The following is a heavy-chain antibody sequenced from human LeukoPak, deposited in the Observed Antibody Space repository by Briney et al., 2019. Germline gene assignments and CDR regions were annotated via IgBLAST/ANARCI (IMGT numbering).Heavy chain of an antibody. CDR1: GGSISSGSYS. Sequence: SETLSLTCTVSGGSISSGSYSWSWIRQPAGKGLEWIGRIYASGSTNYNPSLKSRVTISIDTSKNQFSLKLSSVTAADTAVYYCARFSRGYSYGHGAGVFDYWGQGTLVTVSS. D-gene: IGHD5-18*01. CDR3: ARFSRGYSYGHGAGVFDY. V-gene: IGHV4-61*02. CDR2: IYASGST. J-gene: IGHJ4*02.